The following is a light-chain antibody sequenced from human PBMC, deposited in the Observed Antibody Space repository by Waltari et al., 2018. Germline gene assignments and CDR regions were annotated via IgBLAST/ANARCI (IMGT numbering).Light chain of an antibody. CDR3: QHLKSYPLT. Sequence: CRASQGISCHLAWVQPRPGKAPKLLIYAASTLQIAVPSRFSGSGSGTDFTLTISSLQPEDVATYYCQHLKSYPLTFGGGTKVEI. V-gene: IGKV1-9*01. CDR1: QGISCH. J-gene: IGKJ4*01. CDR2: AAS.